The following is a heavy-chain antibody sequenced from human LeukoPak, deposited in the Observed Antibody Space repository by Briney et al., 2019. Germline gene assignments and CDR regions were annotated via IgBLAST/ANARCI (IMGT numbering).Heavy chain of an antibody. D-gene: IGHD1-26*01. CDR1: GGSISSSSYY. J-gene: IGHJ3*02. Sequence: SETLSLTCTVSGGSISSSSYYWGWIRQPPGKGLEWIGSIYYSGSTYYNPSLKSRVTISVDTSKNQFSLKLSSVTAADTAVYYCARDEWGDAFDIWGQGTMVTVFS. V-gene: IGHV4-39*02. CDR2: IYYSGST. CDR3: ARDEWGDAFDI.